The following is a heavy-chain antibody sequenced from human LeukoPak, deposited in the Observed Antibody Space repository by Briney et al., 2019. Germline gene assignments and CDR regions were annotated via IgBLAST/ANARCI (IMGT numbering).Heavy chain of an antibody. CDR1: GGSFSGYY. V-gene: IGHV4-34*01. J-gene: IGHJ4*02. CDR3: ARSTYSGGNYDY. Sequence: PSETLSLTCAVYGGSFSGYYWSWIRQPPGKGLEWIGEINHSGSTNYNPSLKSRVTISVDTPKNQFSLKLSSVTAADTAVYYRARSTYSGGNYDYWGQGTLVTVSS. CDR2: INHSGST. D-gene: IGHD2-15*01.